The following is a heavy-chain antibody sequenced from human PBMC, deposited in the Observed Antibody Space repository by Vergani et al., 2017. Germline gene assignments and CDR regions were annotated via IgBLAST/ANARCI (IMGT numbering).Heavy chain of an antibody. Sequence: EVHLEESGGGLVQPGGSLRLSCAASGFTFGDYYMAWIRLAPGKGLEWVSVLYSDDRKYYRDSVYGRFTISRDNSKNTLELQMTSLRPEDTAVYYCAMEYSGFPYKYYMDVWGKGTKVTVSS. J-gene: IGHJ6*04. CDR1: GFTFGDYY. V-gene: IGHV3-66*01. CDR2: LYSDDRK. D-gene: IGHD1-26*01. CDR3: AMEYSGFPYKYYMDV.